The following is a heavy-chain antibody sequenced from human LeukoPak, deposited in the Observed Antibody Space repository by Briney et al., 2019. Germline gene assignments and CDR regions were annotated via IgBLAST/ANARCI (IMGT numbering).Heavy chain of an antibody. CDR3: ARVKGYCSGVGCYKEFDY. CDR1: GGTFSSYA. J-gene: IGHJ4*02. V-gene: IGHV1-69*06. Sequence: GASVKVSCKASGGTFSSYAISWVRQAPGQGLEWMGGIIPIFGSANYAQKFQDRVTITADKSTSTAYMALSGLRSDDTAVYYCARVKGYCSGVGCYKEFDYWGQGTLVTVSS. CDR2: IIPIFGSA. D-gene: IGHD2-15*01.